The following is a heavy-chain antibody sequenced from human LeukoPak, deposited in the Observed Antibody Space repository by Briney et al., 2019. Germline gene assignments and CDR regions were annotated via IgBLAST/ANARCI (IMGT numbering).Heavy chain of an antibody. D-gene: IGHD4-17*01. V-gene: IGHV3-21*01. Sequence: AGGSLRLSCEAPGFTFTTYSMTWVRQAPGKGLEWVSIISSGSSAIFSADALKGRFTISRDDAKKLLYLDMNSLRAEDTAVYYCARGHTAVTRHFDFWGQGNLVTVSS. CDR2: ISSGSSAI. J-gene: IGHJ4*02. CDR3: ARGHTAVTRHFDF. CDR1: GFTFTTYS.